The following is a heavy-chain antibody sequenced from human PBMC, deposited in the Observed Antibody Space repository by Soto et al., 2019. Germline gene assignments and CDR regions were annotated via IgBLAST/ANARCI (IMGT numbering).Heavy chain of an antibody. CDR1: GGSFSGYY. D-gene: IGHD3-10*01. CDR2: INHSGST. CDR3: ARSREITMVRGVIIKYYYYGMDV. V-gene: IGHV4-34*01. J-gene: IGHJ6*02. Sequence: PSETLSLTCAVYGGSFSGYYWSWIRQPPGKGLEWIGEINHSGSTNYNPSLKSRVTISVDTSKNQFSLKLSSVTAADTAVYYCARSREITMVRGVIIKYYYYGMDVWGQGTTVTVSS.